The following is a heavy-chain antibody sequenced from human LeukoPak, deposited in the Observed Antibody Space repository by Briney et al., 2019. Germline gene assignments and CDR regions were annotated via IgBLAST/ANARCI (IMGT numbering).Heavy chain of an antibody. Sequence: ASVKVSCKASGYTFTIYDINWVRQATGQGLEWMGWMNPNSGNTGYAQKFQGRVTITRNTSISTAYMELSGLRSEDTAVYYCARGKKTGTTHDYWGQGTLVTVSS. CDR2: MNPNSGNT. J-gene: IGHJ4*02. V-gene: IGHV1-8*03. CDR1: GYTFTIYD. D-gene: IGHD1-7*01. CDR3: ARGKKTGTTHDY.